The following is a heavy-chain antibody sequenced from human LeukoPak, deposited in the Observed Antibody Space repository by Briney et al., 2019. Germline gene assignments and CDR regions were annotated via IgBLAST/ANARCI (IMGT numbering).Heavy chain of an antibody. V-gene: IGHV3-66*02. D-gene: IGHD3-22*01. Sequence: GGSLRLSCAASGFTVSSNYMSWVRQAPGKGLEWVSVIYSGGSTYYADSVKGRFTISRDNSKNTLYLQMNSLRAEDTAVYYCARDQTLYDSSGYDYWGQGTLVTVSS. CDR2: IYSGGST. J-gene: IGHJ4*02. CDR1: GFTVSSNY. CDR3: ARDQTLYDSSGYDY.